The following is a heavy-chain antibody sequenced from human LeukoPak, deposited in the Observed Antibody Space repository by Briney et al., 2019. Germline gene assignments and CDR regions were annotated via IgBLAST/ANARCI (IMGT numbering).Heavy chain of an antibody. V-gene: IGHV5-51*01. Sequence: GESLQISCKTSGYSFTSYWITWVRQMPGKGLEWMGIIYPDDSDTTYSPSFQGQVTISADKSINTAYLQWSSLKASDTAMYYCARRDYGGKHFDYWGQGTLVTVSS. J-gene: IGHJ4*02. D-gene: IGHD4-23*01. CDR1: GYSFTSYW. CDR2: IYPDDSDT. CDR3: ARRDYGGKHFDY.